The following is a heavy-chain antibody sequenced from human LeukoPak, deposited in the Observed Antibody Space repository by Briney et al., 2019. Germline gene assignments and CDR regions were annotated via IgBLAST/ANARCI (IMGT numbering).Heavy chain of an antibody. V-gene: IGHV1-2*02. CDR2: INPNSGGT. CDR3: ARGRGYYYDSSGYYPTSYFDY. J-gene: IGHJ4*02. CDR1: GYTFTGYY. Sequence: HVASVKVSCKASGYTFTGYYMHWGRQAPGQGLEWMGWINPNSGGTNYAQKFQGRVTMTRDTSISTAYMELSRLRSDDTAVYYCARGRGYYYDSSGYYPTSYFDYWGQGTLVTVSS. D-gene: IGHD3-22*01.